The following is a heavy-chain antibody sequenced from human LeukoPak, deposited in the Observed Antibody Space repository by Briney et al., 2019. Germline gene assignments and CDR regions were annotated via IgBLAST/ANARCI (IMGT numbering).Heavy chain of an antibody. Sequence: ASVKVSCKASGYTFTSYYMHWVRQAPGQGLEWMGIINPSGGSTNYAQKFQGRVTMTRDTSISTAYMELSRLRSDDTAVYYCAAADILTGYSFDIWGQGTMVTVSS. CDR1: GYTFTSYY. V-gene: IGHV1-2*02. J-gene: IGHJ3*02. CDR2: INPSGGST. CDR3: AAADILTGYSFDI. D-gene: IGHD3-9*01.